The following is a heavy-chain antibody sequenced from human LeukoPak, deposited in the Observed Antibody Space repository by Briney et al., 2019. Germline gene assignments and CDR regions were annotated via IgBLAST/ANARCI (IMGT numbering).Heavy chain of an antibody. D-gene: IGHD3-22*01. CDR1: GFTFSGFW. CDR3: ASASDSSGYWGQRGAFDI. Sequence: GGSLRLSCAVSGFTFSGFWMSWSRQAPGKGLEWVASINSDGSEGYYADVVKGRFTISRDNAKNSLYLQINSLRAEDTAVYYCASASDSSGYWGQRGAFDIWGQGTMVTVSS. J-gene: IGHJ3*02. CDR2: INSDGSEG. V-gene: IGHV3-7*03.